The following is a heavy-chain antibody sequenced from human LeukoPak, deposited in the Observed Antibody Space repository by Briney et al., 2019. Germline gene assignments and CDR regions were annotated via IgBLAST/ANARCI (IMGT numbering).Heavy chain of an antibody. CDR2: IYTSGST. CDR3: ARDLTSSSWYPSGGWFDP. V-gene: IGHV4-4*07. Sequence: SETLSLTCAVYGGSFSGYYWSWIRQPAGKGLEWIGRIYTSGSTNYNPSLKSRVTISVDTSKNQFSLKLSPVTAADTAVYYCARDLTSSSWYPSGGWFDPWGQGTLVTVSS. J-gene: IGHJ5*02. CDR1: GGSFSGYY. D-gene: IGHD6-13*01.